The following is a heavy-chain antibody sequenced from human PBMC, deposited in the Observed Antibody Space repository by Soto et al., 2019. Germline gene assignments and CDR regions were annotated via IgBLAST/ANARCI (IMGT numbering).Heavy chain of an antibody. CDR2: MNPNSGNT. CDR1: GYTFTSYD. D-gene: IGHD2-21*02. Sequence: GASVKVSCKASGYTFTSYDINWVRQATGQGLEWMGWMNPNSGNTGYAQKFQGRVTMTRNTSISTAYMELSSLRSEDTAVYYSGSTYYNPSLKSRVTITVDTSKNQFSLKLSSVTAADTAVYYCARGRYGSGSYRRTQPTDYYYYYMDVWGKGTTVTVSS. J-gene: IGHJ6*03. V-gene: IGHV1-8*01. CDR3: GSTYYNPSLKSRVTITVDTSKNQFSLKLSSVTAADTAVYYCARGRYGSGSYRRTQPTDYYYYYMDV.